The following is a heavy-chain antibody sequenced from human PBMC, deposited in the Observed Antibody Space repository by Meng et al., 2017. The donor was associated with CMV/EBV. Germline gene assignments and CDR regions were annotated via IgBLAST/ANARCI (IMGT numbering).Heavy chain of an antibody. CDR3: ARARVPAAIGAINWFDP. CDR1: GFTFSSYS. D-gene: IGHD2-2*01. J-gene: IGHJ5*02. V-gene: IGHV3-21*04. Sequence: GESLKISCAASGFTFSSYSMNWVRQAPGKGLEWVSSISSSSSYIYYADSVKGRFTISRDNAKNSLYLQMNSLRAEDTAVYYCARARVPAAIGAINWFDPWGQGTLVTVSS. CDR2: ISSSSSYI.